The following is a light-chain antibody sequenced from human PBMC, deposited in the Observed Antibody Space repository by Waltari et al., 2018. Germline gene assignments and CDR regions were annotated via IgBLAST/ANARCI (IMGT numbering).Light chain of an antibody. CDR2: AVT. Sequence: QSALTQPAPASGSPGQSIPISCTCSSSDVGGYSHVSSYQQHPGKAPKLMFYAVTKRPSGVPHRFSGSNSGNTASLTISGLQTEDEADYYCCSYAGSTTSSVVFGTGTKVIVL. CDR3: CSYAGSTTSSVV. J-gene: IGLJ1*01. V-gene: IGLV2-23*02. CDR1: SSDVGGYSH.